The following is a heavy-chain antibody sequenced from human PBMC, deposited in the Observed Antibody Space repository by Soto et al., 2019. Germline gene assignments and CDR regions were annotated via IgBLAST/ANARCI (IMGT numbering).Heavy chain of an antibody. Sequence: TGGSLRLSCAASGFSFSNYNMNWVRQAPGKGLVWVSRINTDGSITDYADSVKGRFTVSRDNPKNTLYLQMNSLRAEDTAVYYCARDTDGLHYWGQGTLVTVSS. J-gene: IGHJ4*02. CDR1: GFSFSNYN. CDR2: INTDGSIT. V-gene: IGHV3-74*01. CDR3: ARDTDGLHY.